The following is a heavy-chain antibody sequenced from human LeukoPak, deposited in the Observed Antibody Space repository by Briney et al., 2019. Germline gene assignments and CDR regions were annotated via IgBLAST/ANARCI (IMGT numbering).Heavy chain of an antibody. CDR2: IYHSGST. J-gene: IGHJ4*02. V-gene: IGHV4-30-2*01. D-gene: IGHD2-21*02. CDR3: ARAGGRSKPTADY. Sequence: SQTLSLTCAVSGGSISSGGYSWSWIRQPPGKGLEWIGYIYHSGSTYYNPSLKSRVTISVDRSKNQFSLKLSSVTAADTAVYYCARAGGRSKPTADYWGQGTLVTVSS. CDR1: GGSISSGGYS.